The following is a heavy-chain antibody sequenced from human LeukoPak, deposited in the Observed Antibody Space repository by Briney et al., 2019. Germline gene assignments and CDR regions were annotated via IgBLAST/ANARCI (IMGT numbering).Heavy chain of an antibody. D-gene: IGHD1-26*01. J-gene: IGHJ4*02. V-gene: IGHV3-43*01. Sequence: GGSLRLSCAASGFTFDDYTMHWVRQAPGKGLEWVSLISWDGGSTYYADSVKGRFTISRDNSKNSLYLQMNSLRTEDTALYYCAKGYSGSYPYYFDYWGQGTLVTVSS. CDR2: ISWDGGST. CDR3: AKGYSGSYPYYFDY. CDR1: GFTFDDYT.